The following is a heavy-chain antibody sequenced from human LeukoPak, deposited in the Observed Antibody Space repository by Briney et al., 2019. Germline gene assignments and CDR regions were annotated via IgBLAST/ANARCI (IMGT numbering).Heavy chain of an antibody. Sequence: SEKVSCKASGGTYSSDAISWVRQATGQGLEWMGGTIPIFGTANYAQKFQGRVTITADESTSTAYMELSSLRSEDTAVYYCARDSYYDSSGYYVPLHLFDYWGQGTLVTVSS. J-gene: IGHJ4*02. V-gene: IGHV1-69*13. CDR3: ARDSYYDSSGYYVPLHLFDY. D-gene: IGHD3-22*01. CDR1: GGTYSSDA. CDR2: TIPIFGTA.